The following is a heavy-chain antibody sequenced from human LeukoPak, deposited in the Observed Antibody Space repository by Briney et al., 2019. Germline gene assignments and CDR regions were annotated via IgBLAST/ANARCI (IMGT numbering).Heavy chain of an antibody. J-gene: IGHJ4*02. CDR1: GGTFSSFA. D-gene: IGHD3-16*02. Sequence: SVKVSCKPSGGTFSSFAISWVRQAPGQGLEWMGRIIPVLDIPTYAQKFQDRVTISADKSTSTAYMELNSLRSEDTALYYCATDLHLGGFSLYAPFYFWGQGTLVTVSS. CDR3: ATDLHLGGFSLYAPFYF. V-gene: IGHV1-69*04. CDR2: IIPVLDIP.